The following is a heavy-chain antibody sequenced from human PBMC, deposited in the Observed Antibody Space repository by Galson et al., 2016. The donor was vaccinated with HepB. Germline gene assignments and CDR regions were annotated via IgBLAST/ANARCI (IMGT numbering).Heavy chain of an antibody. D-gene: IGHD2-15*01. J-gene: IGHJ3*02. V-gene: IGHV1-69*13. CDR2: IIPLFTTT. CDR3: ASGLGYCSGTNCYVSDAFDI. Sequence: SVKVSCKASGGPFKNYAINWVRQAPGQRLEWMGRIIPLFTTTNYAQKFQGRVTITADESTSTTYMELSSLKSDDTAVYYCASGLGYCSGTNCYVSDAFDIWGQGTMVTVS. CDR1: GGPFKNYA.